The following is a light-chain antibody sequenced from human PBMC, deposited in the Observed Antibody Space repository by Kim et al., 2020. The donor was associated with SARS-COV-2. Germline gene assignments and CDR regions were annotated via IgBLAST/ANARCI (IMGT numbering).Light chain of an antibody. V-gene: IGKV3-15*01. Sequence: EIVMTQSPATLSVSPGERATLSCRASQSVSSNLAWYQQKPGQAPRLVIYGASTSATGIPARFSGSGSGTEFTLTISSLQSEDFAVYYCQQNNNWPRTFGQGTKVDIK. CDR1: QSVSSN. CDR3: QQNNNWPRT. CDR2: GAS. J-gene: IGKJ1*01.